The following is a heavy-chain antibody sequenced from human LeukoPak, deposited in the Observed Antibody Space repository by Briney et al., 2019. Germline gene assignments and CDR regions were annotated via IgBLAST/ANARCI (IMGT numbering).Heavy chain of an antibody. D-gene: IGHD4-17*01. J-gene: IGHJ4*02. V-gene: IGHV3-53*01. CDR3: ASSGGDYGEGETFDY. CDR2: MYSGGNT. Sequence: QPGGSLRLSCVASGFTVSSNYMSWVRQAPGKGLEWVSVMYSGGNTYYADSVKGRFTISRDNAKNSLYLQMNSLRAEDTAVYYCASSGGDYGEGETFDYWGQGTLVTVSS. CDR1: GFTVSSNY.